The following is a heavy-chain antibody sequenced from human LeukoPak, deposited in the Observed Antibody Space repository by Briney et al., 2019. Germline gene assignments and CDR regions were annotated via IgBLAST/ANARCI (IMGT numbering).Heavy chain of an antibody. V-gene: IGHV3-48*04. J-gene: IGHJ4*02. CDR2: ISSSGITI. CDR1: GFTFSSYS. D-gene: IGHD6-19*01. CDR3: ARVMWYSSGWYYFDY. Sequence: GGSLRLSCAASGFTFSSYSMNWVRQAPGRGLEWVSYISSSGITIYYADSVKGRFTISRDNAKNSLYLQMNSLRAEDTAVYYCARVMWYSSGWYYFDYWGQGTLVTVSS.